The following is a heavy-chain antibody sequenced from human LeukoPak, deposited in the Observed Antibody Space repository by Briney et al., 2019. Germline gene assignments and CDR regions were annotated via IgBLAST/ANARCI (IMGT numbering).Heavy chain of an antibody. Sequence: ASVKVSCKVSGYTLTELSMHWVRQAPGKGLEWMGGFDPEDGETIYAQKFQGRVTMTEDTSTGTAYMELSSLRSEDTAVYYCATLADYYDSSGYYNWYFDYWGQGTLVTVSS. V-gene: IGHV1-24*01. CDR2: FDPEDGET. J-gene: IGHJ4*02. CDR1: GYTLTELS. D-gene: IGHD3-22*01. CDR3: ATLADYYDSSGYYNWYFDY.